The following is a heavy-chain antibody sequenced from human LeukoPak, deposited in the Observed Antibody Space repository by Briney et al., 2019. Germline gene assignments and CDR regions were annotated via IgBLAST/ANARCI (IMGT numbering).Heavy chain of an antibody. CDR1: GGSISSGDYY. CDR2: IYYSGST. D-gene: IGHD3-22*01. CDR3: ARGGGIYCDSSGYPSWDY. J-gene: IGHJ4*02. Sequence: SETLSLTCTVSGGSISSGDYYWSWIRQPPGKGLEWIGYIYYSGSTYYNPSLKSRVTISVDTSKDQFSLKLSSVTAADTAVYYCARGGGIYCDSSGYPSWDYWGQGTLVTVSS. V-gene: IGHV4-30-4*01.